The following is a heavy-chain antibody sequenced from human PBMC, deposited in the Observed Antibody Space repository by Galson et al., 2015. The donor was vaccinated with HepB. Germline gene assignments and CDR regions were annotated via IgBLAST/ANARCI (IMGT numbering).Heavy chain of an antibody. J-gene: IGHJ4*02. CDR3: SVSGYNYGLDY. CDR2: IYSGERT. D-gene: IGHD5-18*01. V-gene: IGHV3-66*02. CDR1: EFTVSSNY. Sequence: SLRLSCAVSEFTVSSNYMTWVRQAPGKGLEWVAVIYSGERTYYADSVKGRFTISRDKSKNMLFLQMNTLRVEDTSFYYCSVSGYNYGLDYWGQGTLVTVSA.